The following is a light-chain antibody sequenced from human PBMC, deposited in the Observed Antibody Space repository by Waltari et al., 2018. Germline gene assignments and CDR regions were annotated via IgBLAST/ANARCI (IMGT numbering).Light chain of an antibody. CDR1: QSLVHTDVNTY. CDR2: KVS. Sequence: DVVMTQSPLSLPVTLGQPASIPCRSRQSLVHTDVNTYMNWFQQRPGQSPRLPMYKVSKRDSGVPDRCSGSGSGTDCTLGISRVEAEDVGGYYCMKGTHWPLTFGGGTKVEIK. V-gene: IGKV2-30*02. J-gene: IGKJ4*01. CDR3: MKGTHWPLT.